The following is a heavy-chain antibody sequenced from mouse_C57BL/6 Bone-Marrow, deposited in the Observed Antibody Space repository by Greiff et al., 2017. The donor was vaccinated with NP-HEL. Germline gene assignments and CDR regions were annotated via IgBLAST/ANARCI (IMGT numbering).Heavy chain of an antibody. D-gene: IGHD1-1*01. Sequence: VQLQQSGAELVKPGASVKISCKASGYAFSSYWMNWVKQRPGKGLEWIGQIYPGDGDTNYNGKFKGKATLTVDKPSSTAYMQLSSLTSEDSAVCYCARERCIYYYDWGQGTTLTVSS. V-gene: IGHV1-80*01. CDR2: IYPGDGDT. J-gene: IGHJ2*01. CDR1: GYAFSSYW. CDR3: ARERCIYYYD.